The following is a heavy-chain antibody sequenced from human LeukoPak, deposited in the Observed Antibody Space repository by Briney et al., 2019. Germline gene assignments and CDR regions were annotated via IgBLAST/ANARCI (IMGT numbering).Heavy chain of an antibody. V-gene: IGHV1-2*06. J-gene: IGHJ4*02. CDR3: ARAPPDGAAAGNHDY. Sequence: ASVKVSCKASGYTFTGYYIHWVRQAPGQGLEWMGRINPNSGGTSSAEKFQGRVTMTRDTSITTAYMELSSLRSEDTAVYYCARAPPDGAAAGNHDYWGQGTLVTVSS. D-gene: IGHD6-13*01. CDR2: INPNSGGT. CDR1: GYTFTGYY.